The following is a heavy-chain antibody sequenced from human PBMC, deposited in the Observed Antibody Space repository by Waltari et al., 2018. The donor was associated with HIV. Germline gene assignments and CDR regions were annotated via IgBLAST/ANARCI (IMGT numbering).Heavy chain of an antibody. CDR2: INTNTGNP. V-gene: IGHV7-4-1*02. D-gene: IGHD1-26*01. J-gene: IGHJ4*02. CDR1: GYTFTTYA. CDR3: ARVGFGGSTRGFDY. Sequence: QLQLVQAGPELTKPGASVKVSCKASGYTFTTYAQNWVGQAPGQGLEWMGWINTNTGNPTYAQGFTGRFVFSLDTSVSTAYLQISSLKAEDTAVYYCARVGFGGSTRGFDYWGQGTLVTVSS.